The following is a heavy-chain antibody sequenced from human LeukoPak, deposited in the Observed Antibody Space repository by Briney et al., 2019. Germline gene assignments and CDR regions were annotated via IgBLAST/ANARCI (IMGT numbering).Heavy chain of an antibody. Sequence: SETLSLTCAVYGGSFSGYYWSWIRQPPGKGLEWVGEINHSGSTNYNPSLKSRVTISVVTSKNQFSLKLSSVTAADTAVYYCAGGYCSSTSCHRYFDYWGQGTLVTVSS. CDR2: INHSGST. J-gene: IGHJ4*02. D-gene: IGHD2-2*01. V-gene: IGHV4-34*01. CDR1: GGSFSGYY. CDR3: AGGYCSSTSCHRYFDY.